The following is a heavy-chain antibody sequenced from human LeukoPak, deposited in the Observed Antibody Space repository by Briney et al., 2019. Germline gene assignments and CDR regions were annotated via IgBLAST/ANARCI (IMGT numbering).Heavy chain of an antibody. Sequence: GGSLRLSCAASGFPFSTYWMSWVRQAPGKELEWVANINQDGTEKYYVDSVKGRFTISRDYAKNSLYLQMNSLRVEDTAVYYCAKVAKYYYGPETYYFFEQWGQGTPVTASS. J-gene: IGHJ4*02. CDR3: AKVAKYYYGPETYYFFEQ. D-gene: IGHD3-10*01. V-gene: IGHV3-7*01. CDR1: GFPFSTYW. CDR2: INQDGTEK.